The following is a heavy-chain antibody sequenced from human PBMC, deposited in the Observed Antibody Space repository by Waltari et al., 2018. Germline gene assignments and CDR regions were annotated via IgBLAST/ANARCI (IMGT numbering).Heavy chain of an antibody. CDR3: ARGYRYDSSERFYLDY. J-gene: IGHJ4*02. V-gene: IGHV1-69*12. CDR1: GLSMRGYT. Sequence: QVQLAQSGAEVRSPGSSMTISCKASGLSMRGYTSGWVRQAPGQGLEWMGGFIPLSGSQIYTQKFQGRLTITADESTRTTVMELRNLKYEDTAVYFCARGYRYDSSERFYLDYWGQGSPVIVS. D-gene: IGHD3-22*01. CDR2: FIPLSGSQ.